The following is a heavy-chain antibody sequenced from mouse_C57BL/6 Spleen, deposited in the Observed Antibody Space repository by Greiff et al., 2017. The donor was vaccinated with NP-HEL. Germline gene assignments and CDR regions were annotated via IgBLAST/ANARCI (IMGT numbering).Heavy chain of an antibody. J-gene: IGHJ2*01. Sequence: QVQLQQPGAELVRPGTSVKLSCKASGYTFTSYWMHWVKRRPGQGLEWIGVIDPSDSYTNYNQKFKGKATLTVDTSSSTAYMQLSSLTSEDSAVYYCARKGFPGNFDDWGQGTTLTVSS. CDR3: ARKGFPGNFDD. CDR2: IDPSDSYT. CDR1: GYTFTSYW. V-gene: IGHV1-59*01.